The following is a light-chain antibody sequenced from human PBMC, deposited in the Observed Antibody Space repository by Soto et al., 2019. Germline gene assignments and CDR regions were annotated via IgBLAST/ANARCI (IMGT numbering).Light chain of an antibody. J-gene: IGKJ4*01. CDR1: QSVGRNF. Sequence: EIVLTQSPGTLSLSPGERATLSCRASQSVGRNFLAWYQQKPGQAPRLLIYEASRRATGIPDRFSGSGSGTDFTLTISRLEPEEFVVYYCQQYASSPRTFGGGTKVAIK. CDR2: EAS. CDR3: QQYASSPRT. V-gene: IGKV3-20*01.